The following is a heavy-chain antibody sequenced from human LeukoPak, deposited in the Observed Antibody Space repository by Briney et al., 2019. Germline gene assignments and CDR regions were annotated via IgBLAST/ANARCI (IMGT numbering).Heavy chain of an antibody. CDR1: GGSISSHY. Sequence: SETLSLTCTVPGGSISSHYWSWIRQTPGKGLEWIGYIYYSGSTNYNPSLKSRVTMSVDTSKNQFSLNLTSVTAADTAVYYCARHPPAITGVNNIYVMDVWGKGTTVTVSS. V-gene: IGHV4-59*08. CDR3: ARHPPAITGVNNIYVMDV. D-gene: IGHD3-3*01. J-gene: IGHJ6*03. CDR2: IYYSGST.